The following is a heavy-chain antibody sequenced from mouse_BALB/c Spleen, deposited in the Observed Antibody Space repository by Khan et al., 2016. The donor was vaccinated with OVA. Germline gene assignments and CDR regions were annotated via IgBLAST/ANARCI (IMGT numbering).Heavy chain of an antibody. Sequence: QVQLQQSGAELAKPGASVKMSCKASGYTFTSYCMHWVKQRPGQGLEWIGYINPSTGYTEYNPKFKDKATLTTDKSSSTAYMQLSSLTSEDSAVFYYAASILFCYSFDYWGQGTSVTVSS. J-gene: IGHJ4*01. CDR1: GYTFTSYC. CDR3: AASILFCYSFDY. CDR2: INPSTGYT. D-gene: IGHD2-12*01. V-gene: IGHV1-7*01.